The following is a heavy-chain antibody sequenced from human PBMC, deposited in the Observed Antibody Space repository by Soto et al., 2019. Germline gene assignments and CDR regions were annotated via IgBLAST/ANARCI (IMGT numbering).Heavy chain of an antibody. D-gene: IGHD1-26*01. CDR2: XYXXXST. CDR1: GGTISSWY. V-gene: IGHV4-59*08. CDR3: ARRYGSAIDY. Sequence: PXXTLSLTCTVSGGTISSWYWSWIRQPPGXXXXXXXXXYXXXSTXXTNXXXXXXXIXXXTXXXHLSLKLSFVTAEETAVYYCARRYGSAIDYWGQGTLVNVSS. J-gene: IGHJ4*02.